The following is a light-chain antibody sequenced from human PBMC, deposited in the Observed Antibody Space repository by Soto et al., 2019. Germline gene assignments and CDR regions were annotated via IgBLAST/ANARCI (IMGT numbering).Light chain of an antibody. CDR1: QNLSRN. CDR2: YAS. J-gene: IGKJ2*01. Sequence: EMVMTQSPATLSVSPGERVTLSCRASQNLSRNLAWYQQQPGQAPRLLIFYASTRATGIPARFSGSGSGTDFTLTISRLQSEDSAVYYCQQYDKWPHTFGQGTKLEIK. CDR3: QQYDKWPHT. V-gene: IGKV3-15*01.